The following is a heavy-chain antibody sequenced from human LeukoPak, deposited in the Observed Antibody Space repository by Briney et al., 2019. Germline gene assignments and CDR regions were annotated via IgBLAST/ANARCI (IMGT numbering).Heavy chain of an antibody. CDR2: IYYSGTT. V-gene: IGHV4-31*03. Sequence: SQTLSLTCTVSGGSISSADYYWSWIRQHPGKGLERIGYIYYSGTTYSNPSLKSRITMSVDTSKNQFSLKLSSVTAADTAMYYCAREENKGIFGGPLDYWGQGTLVTVSS. J-gene: IGHJ4*02. CDR3: AREENKGIFGGPLDY. D-gene: IGHD3-3*01. CDR1: GGSISSADYY.